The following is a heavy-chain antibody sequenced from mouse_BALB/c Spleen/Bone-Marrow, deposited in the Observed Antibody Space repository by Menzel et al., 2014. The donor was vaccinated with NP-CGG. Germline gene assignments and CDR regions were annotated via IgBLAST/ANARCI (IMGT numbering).Heavy chain of an antibody. CDR2: IWSGGST. J-gene: IGHJ4*01. CDR1: GFPLTNYG. V-gene: IGHV2-2*02. D-gene: IGHD3-2*02. CDR3: ASQAYLCLDY. Sequence: VKLVESGPGLVQPSQSLSTTCTVSGFPLTNYGVHWVRQSPGKGLEWLGVIWSGGSTDYNAAFISRLSISKDNSKSQVFFKMNSLQANDTAIYYCASQAYLCLDYWGQGTSVTVSS.